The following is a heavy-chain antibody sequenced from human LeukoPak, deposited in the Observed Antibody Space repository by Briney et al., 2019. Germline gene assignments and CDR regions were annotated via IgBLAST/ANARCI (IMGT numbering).Heavy chain of an antibody. Sequence: GGSLRLSCAASGFTFSSYAMSWVRQAPGKGLEWVSAISGSGGSTYYADSVKGRFTISRDNSKNTLYLQMNSLRAEDTAVYYCAKDNTVRITMIMDYWGQGTLVTVSS. CDR2: ISGSGGST. CDR3: AKDNTVRITMIMDY. V-gene: IGHV3-23*01. J-gene: IGHJ4*02. CDR1: GFTFSSYA. D-gene: IGHD3-22*01.